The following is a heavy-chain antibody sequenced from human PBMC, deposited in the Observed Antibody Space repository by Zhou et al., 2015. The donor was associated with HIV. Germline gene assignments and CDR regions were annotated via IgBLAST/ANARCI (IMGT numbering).Heavy chain of an antibody. V-gene: IGHV1-2*06. J-gene: IGHJ5*02. CDR1: GYTFTGYY. CDR2: INPNSGGT. CDR3: AREAGEMGEMRENWFDP. Sequence: QVQLVQSGAEVKKPGASVKVSCKASGYTFTGYYMHWVRQAPGQGLEWMGRINPNSGGTNYAQKFQGRVTMTRDTSISTAYMELSRLRSDDTAVYYCAREAGEMGEMRENWFDPWGQGTLVIVSS. D-gene: IGHD1-26*01.